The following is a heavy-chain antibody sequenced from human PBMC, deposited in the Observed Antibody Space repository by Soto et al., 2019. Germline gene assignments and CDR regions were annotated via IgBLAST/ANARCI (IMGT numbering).Heavy chain of an antibody. Sequence: PGESLKISCQGSGYSFTSYWISWVRQMPGKGLEWMGRIDPSDSYTNYSPSFQGHVTISADKSISTAYLQWSSLKASDTAMYYCARRENYYDSSGHSDYWGQGTLVTVSS. CDR1: GYSFTSYW. J-gene: IGHJ4*02. V-gene: IGHV5-10-1*01. CDR2: IDPSDSYT. CDR3: ARRENYYDSSGHSDY. D-gene: IGHD3-22*01.